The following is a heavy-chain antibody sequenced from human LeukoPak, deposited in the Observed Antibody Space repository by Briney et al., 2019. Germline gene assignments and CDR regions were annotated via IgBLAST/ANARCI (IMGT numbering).Heavy chain of an antibody. V-gene: IGHV1-2*02. J-gene: IGHJ4*02. Sequence: GASVKVSCKASGYTFTDYSYLHWVRQAPGQGLEWMGWINPNFGGTHYAQKFQGRVTMSSDTSISTAYMELNSLRSDDTAVYFCARGPIGGLRKGFDIWGQGTLVTVSS. D-gene: IGHD1-26*01. CDR2: INPNFGGT. CDR1: GYTFTDYSY. CDR3: ARGPIGGLRKGFDI.